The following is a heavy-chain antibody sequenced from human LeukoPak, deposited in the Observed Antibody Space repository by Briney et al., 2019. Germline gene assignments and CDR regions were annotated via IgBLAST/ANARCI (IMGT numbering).Heavy chain of an antibody. CDR1: GGSFSGYY. CDR3: VRVACSSMTSCATVDY. Sequence: SETLSLTCAVYGGSFSGYYWSWIRQPPGKGLEWIGEINHSGSTNYNPSLKSRVTISVDTSKNQFSLKLSSVTAADTAVFYCVRVACSSMTSCATVDYWGQGTLVTVSS. CDR2: INHSGST. J-gene: IGHJ4*02. D-gene: IGHD2-2*01. V-gene: IGHV4-34*01.